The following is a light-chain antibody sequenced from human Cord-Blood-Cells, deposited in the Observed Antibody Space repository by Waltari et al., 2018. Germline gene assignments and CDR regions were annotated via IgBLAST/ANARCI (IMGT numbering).Light chain of an antibody. Sequence: QSALTQPASVSGSPGQSITISCTGTSSDAGSYNLVSWYQQHPGKAPKLMIYEVSKRPSGVSNRFPGSKSGNTASLTISGLQAEDEADYYCCSYAGSSTLVFGGGTKLTVL. V-gene: IGLV2-23*02. CDR1: SSDAGSYNL. CDR3: CSYAGSSTLV. CDR2: EVS. J-gene: IGLJ2*01.